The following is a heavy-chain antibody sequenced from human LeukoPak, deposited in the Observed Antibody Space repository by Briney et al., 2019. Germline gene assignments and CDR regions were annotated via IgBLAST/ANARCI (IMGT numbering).Heavy chain of an antibody. V-gene: IGHV3-23*01. J-gene: IGHJ5*02. CDR2: ISGSGGST. CDR3: AKVPWVQLERRSWFDP. Sequence: QPGGSLRLSCAASGFTFSSYAMSWVRQAPGKGLEWVSAISGSGGSTYYADSVKGRFTISRDNSKNTLYLQMNSLRAEDTAVYYCAKVPWVQLERRSWFDPWGQGTLVTVSS. D-gene: IGHD1-1*01. CDR1: GFTFSSYA.